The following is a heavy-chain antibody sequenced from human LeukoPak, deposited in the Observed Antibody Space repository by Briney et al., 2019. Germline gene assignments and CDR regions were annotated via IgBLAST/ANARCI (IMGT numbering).Heavy chain of an antibody. V-gene: IGHV1-2*02. CDR2: INPNSGGT. Sequence: ASVKVSCKASGYTFTGYYMYWVRQAPGQGLEWMGWINPNSGGTNYAQTFQGRVTMTRDTSISTAYMELSRLRSDDTAVYYCARVADSWGFDYWGQGTLVTVSS. CDR3: ARVADSWGFDY. CDR1: GYTFTGYY. J-gene: IGHJ4*02. D-gene: IGHD3-16*01.